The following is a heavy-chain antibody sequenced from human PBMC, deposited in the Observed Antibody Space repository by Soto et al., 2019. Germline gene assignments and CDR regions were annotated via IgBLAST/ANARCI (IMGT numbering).Heavy chain of an antibody. CDR1: GYTFTSYD. V-gene: IGHV1-8*01. CDR2: MNPNSGNT. D-gene: IGHD3-10*01. Sequence: ASVKVSCNASGYTFTSYDINWVRQATGQALEWMGWMNPNSGNTGYAQKFQGRVTMTRNTSISTAYMELSSLRSEDTAVYYCARAQTARFGGQNYYGMDVWGQGTTVTVSS. J-gene: IGHJ6*02. CDR3: ARAQTARFGGQNYYGMDV.